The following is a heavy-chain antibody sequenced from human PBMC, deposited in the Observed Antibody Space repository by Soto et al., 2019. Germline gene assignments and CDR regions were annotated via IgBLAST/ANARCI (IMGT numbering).Heavy chain of an antibody. CDR1: GGSISSSSYY. CDR3: ARDIVVVVAATSGWFDP. Sequence: QLQLQESGPGLVKPSETLSLTCTVSGGSISSSSYYWGWIRQPPGKGLEVSGSIYYSGSTYYNPSLKSRVTISVDTSKNQFSLKLSSVTAADTAVYYCARDIVVVVAATSGWFDPWGQGTLVTVSS. D-gene: IGHD2-15*01. CDR2: IYYSGST. V-gene: IGHV4-39*01. J-gene: IGHJ5*02.